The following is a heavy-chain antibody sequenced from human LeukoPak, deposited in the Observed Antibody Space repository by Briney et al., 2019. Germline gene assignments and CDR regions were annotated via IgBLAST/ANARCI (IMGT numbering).Heavy chain of an antibody. D-gene: IGHD3-10*01. CDR2: ISGRGGST. CDR3: AKQPRSGTPHVNFVS. J-gene: IGHJ4*02. Sequence: GGDLILCCPCSRFPFSSDWLSWLRQAPGKGLERGSSISGRGGSTYYADSVKGRFTISTDNSKKTLYLQMNSLRAEDTPVYYCAKQPRSGTPHVNFVSWGQGKLVTVSS. V-gene: IGHV3-23*01. CDR1: RFPFSSDW.